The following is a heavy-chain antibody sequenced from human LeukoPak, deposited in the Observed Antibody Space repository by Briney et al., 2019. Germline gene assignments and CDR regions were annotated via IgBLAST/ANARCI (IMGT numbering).Heavy chain of an antibody. D-gene: IGHD2-8*02. J-gene: IGHJ4*02. V-gene: IGHV3-74*01. CDR2: IKGDGSST. Sequence: GGSLRLSCAASGFTFSTYWMHWVRQAPGKGLVWVARIKGDGSSTIYADSVKGRFTISKDYSKNTLHLQMNTLTPEDTAAYYCAKLFTSSTAWYFFEYWGQGTLATVSS. CDR3: AKLFTSSTAWYFFEY. CDR1: GFTFSTYW.